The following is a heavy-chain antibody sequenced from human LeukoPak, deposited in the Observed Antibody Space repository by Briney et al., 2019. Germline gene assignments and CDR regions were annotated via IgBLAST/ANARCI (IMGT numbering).Heavy chain of an antibody. D-gene: IGHD6-19*01. Sequence: GESLKISCQISGYKLTNNWIGWVRQVPGKGLEWMGLIYPGYSDAKYSPSFQDQVTLSVDASVSTAYLQWSSLKASDTAMYYCARHDQWLVPFDYWGQGTLVTVSS. CDR3: ARHDQWLVPFDY. CDR2: IYPGYSDA. J-gene: IGHJ4*02. CDR1: GYKLTNNW. V-gene: IGHV5-51*01.